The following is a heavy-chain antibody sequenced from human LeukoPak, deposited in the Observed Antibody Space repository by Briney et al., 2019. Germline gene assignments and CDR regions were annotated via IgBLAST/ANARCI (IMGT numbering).Heavy chain of an antibody. Sequence: ASVKVSCKASGYTFTGYYMHWVRQAHGQGLERMGWINPNSGGTNYAQKFQGRVTMTRDTSISTAYMELSRLRSDDTAVYYCASGAAGTLLDAFDIWGQGTMVTVSS. V-gene: IGHV1-2*02. CDR2: INPNSGGT. CDR1: GYTFTGYY. D-gene: IGHD6-13*01. J-gene: IGHJ3*02. CDR3: ASGAAGTLLDAFDI.